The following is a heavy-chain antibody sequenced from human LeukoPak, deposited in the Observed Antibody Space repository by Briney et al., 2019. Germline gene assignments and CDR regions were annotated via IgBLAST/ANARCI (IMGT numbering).Heavy chain of an antibody. CDR2: ISGSGGST. Sequence: QPGGSLRLSCAASGSTFSSYAMSWVRPAPGKGLEWVSAISGSGGSTYYADSVKGRFTISRDNSKNTLYLQMNSLRAEDTAVYYCAKGPRGAVAGNLDYWGQGTLVTVSS. CDR3: AKGPRGAVAGNLDY. CDR1: GSTFSSYA. J-gene: IGHJ4*02. D-gene: IGHD6-19*01. V-gene: IGHV3-23*01.